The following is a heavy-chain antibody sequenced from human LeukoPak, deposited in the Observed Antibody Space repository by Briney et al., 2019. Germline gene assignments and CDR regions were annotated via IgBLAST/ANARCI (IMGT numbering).Heavy chain of an antibody. Sequence: ASVKVSCKASGYTFTDYYMHWVRQAPGQGLEWMGWINPKSGGTNYAQKSQGRVTMTRDTSISTAYMELSSLRSDDTAVYYCARRGDWNHHDFWGQGTLVTVSS. V-gene: IGHV1-2*02. CDR3: ARRGDWNHHDF. D-gene: IGHD1-1*01. CDR1: GYTFTDYY. CDR2: INPKSGGT. J-gene: IGHJ4*02.